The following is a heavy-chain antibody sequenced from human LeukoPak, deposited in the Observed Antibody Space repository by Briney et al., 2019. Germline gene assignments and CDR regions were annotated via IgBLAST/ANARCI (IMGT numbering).Heavy chain of an antibody. V-gene: IGHV3-13*01. Sequence: GGSLRLSCAASGFTFSSFDMYWVRQPTGQGLEWVSTIGTASDTYYPGSVEGRFTLSRDNAKNSLYLQMNSLTAGDTAVYYCARGPPRGKYYYMNVWGKGTTVTVSS. CDR3: ARGPPRGKYYYMNV. CDR1: GFTFSSFD. CDR2: IGTASDT. J-gene: IGHJ6*03. D-gene: IGHD1-1*01.